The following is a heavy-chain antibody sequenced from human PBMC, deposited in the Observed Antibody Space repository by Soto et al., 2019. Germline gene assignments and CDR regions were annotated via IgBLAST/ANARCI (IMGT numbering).Heavy chain of an antibody. J-gene: IGHJ4*02. CDR1: GFTFSSYW. Sequence: EVQLVESGGGLVQPGGSLRLSCAASGFTFSSYWMSWVRQAPGKGLEWVANIKQDGSEKFYVDSVKGRFTISGDNAENSLYLQLSSLRAEDTAVYYFARDITGTESLDYWGRGTLVTVSS. D-gene: IGHD1-7*01. CDR2: IKQDGSEK. CDR3: ARDITGTESLDY. V-gene: IGHV3-7*05.